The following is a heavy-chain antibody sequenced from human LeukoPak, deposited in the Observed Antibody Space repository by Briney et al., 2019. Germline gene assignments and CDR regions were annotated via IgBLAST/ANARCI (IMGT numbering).Heavy chain of an antibody. D-gene: IGHD6-19*01. Sequence: GESLKISCKGSGYIFSTYWITWVRQMPGKGLEWMGWIDPSDSNTNYSPSFQGHVTISADKAISTAYLQWSSLKASHTAMYYCAIQKWGRGWYSDYWGQGSLVTVSS. V-gene: IGHV5-10-1*01. CDR1: GYIFSTYW. CDR3: AIQKWGRGWYSDY. J-gene: IGHJ4*02. CDR2: IDPSDSNT.